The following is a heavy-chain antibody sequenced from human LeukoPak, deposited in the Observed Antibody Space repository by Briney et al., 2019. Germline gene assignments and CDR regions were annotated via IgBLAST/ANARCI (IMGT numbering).Heavy chain of an antibody. Sequence: GGSLRLSCAASGFTFSSYAMSWVRQAPGKGLEWGSAISCSGGSTYYAGSVTGRFTISGDNSKNTLYLQMNRLSAEDTAVYYCAKDSRYSDGGYYFDYWGQGTLVTVSS. CDR3: AKDSRYSDGGYYFDY. CDR2: ISCSGGST. CDR1: GFTFSSYA. J-gene: IGHJ4*02. V-gene: IGHV3-23*01. D-gene: IGHD1-20*01.